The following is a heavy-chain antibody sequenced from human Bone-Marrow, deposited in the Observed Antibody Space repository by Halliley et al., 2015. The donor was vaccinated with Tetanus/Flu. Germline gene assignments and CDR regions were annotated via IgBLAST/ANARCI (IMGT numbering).Heavy chain of an antibody. J-gene: IGHJ5*02. CDR3: ARYARYDSGENWFDP. CDR2: VSTGRNT. V-gene: IGHV4-39*01. Sequence: WFGSVSTGRNTYYTPSLPSRLTISVDTSENRISLKLPSVTASDTAVYYCARYARYDSGENWFDPWGQGTLVTVSS. D-gene: IGHD3-10*01.